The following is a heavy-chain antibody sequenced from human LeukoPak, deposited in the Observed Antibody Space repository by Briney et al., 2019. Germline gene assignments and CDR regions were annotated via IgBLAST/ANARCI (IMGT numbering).Heavy chain of an antibody. Sequence: SETLSLTCAVYGGSFSGYYWSWIRQPPGKGLEWIGEINHSGSTNYNPSLKSRVTMSVDTSKNQFSLKLSSVTAADTAVYYCARAPGDPRDFRFDYWGQGTLVTVSS. J-gene: IGHJ4*02. CDR2: INHSGST. V-gene: IGHV4-34*01. CDR3: ARAPGDPRDFRFDY. CDR1: GGSFSGYY. D-gene: IGHD3-10*01.